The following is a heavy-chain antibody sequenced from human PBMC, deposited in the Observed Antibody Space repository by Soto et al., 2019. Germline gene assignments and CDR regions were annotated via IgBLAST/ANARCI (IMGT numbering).Heavy chain of an antibody. CDR1: GFTFSSYA. V-gene: IGHV3-23*01. CDR3: AKDRAMIVVVPTGH. J-gene: IGHJ4*02. D-gene: IGHD3-22*01. Sequence: EGSLRLSCAASGFTFSSYAMSWVRQAPGKVLEWVSAISGSGGSTYYADSVKGRFTISRDNSKNTLYLQMNSLRAEDTAVYYCAKDRAMIVVVPTGHWGQGTLVTDSS. CDR2: ISGSGGST.